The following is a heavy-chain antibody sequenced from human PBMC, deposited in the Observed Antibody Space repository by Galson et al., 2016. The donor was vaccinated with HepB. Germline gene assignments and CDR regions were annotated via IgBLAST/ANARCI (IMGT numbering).Heavy chain of an antibody. Sequence: SLRLSCAASGFTFSSYGVHWVRQAPGKGLEWVAVIWYDGQNKYYADSVKGRFTISRDNSKNTVYLQMNSLRVEDTAVYYCAGGSYPSYDCGYRVGGQGTRITV. D-gene: IGHD5/OR15-5a*01. V-gene: IGHV3-33*01. CDR1: GFTFSSYG. J-gene: IGHJ1*01. CDR2: IWYDGQNK. CDR3: AGGSYPSYDCGYRV.